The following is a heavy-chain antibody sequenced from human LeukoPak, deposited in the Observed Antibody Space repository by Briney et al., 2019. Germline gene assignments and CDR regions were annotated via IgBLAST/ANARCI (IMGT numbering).Heavy chain of an antibody. D-gene: IGHD2-2*02. J-gene: IGHJ4*02. CDR1: GYTFTSYD. V-gene: IGHV1-8*01. Sequence: ASVKVSCKASGYTFTSYDINWVRQATGQGLEWMGWMNPNSGNTGYAQKFQGRVTMTRNTSISTAYMELSSLRSEDTAVYYCARSLPGCSSTSCYSLGWGQGTLVTVSS. CDR3: ARSLPGCSSTSCYSLG. CDR2: MNPNSGNT.